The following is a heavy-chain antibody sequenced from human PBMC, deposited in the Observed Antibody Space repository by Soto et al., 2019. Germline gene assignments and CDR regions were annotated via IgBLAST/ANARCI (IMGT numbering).Heavy chain of an antibody. Sequence: GGSPRLSCVASGLTFGSRAMTWVRQAPGEGLQWVSTITDTGGDAKYADSVRGRFVISRDNSKKTLYLQMTSLTAEDSAMYYCARGSTDSYPGSRIFDFWGRGTLVTVSS. CDR1: GLTFGSRA. CDR3: ARGSTDSYPGSRIFDF. D-gene: IGHD3-10*01. J-gene: IGHJ4*02. V-gene: IGHV3-23*01. CDR2: ITDTGGDA.